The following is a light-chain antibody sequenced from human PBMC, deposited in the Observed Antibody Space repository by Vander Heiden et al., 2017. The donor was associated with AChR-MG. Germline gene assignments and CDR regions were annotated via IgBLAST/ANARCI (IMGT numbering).Light chain of an antibody. CDR1: KLGDKC. V-gene: IGLV3-1*01. CDR3: QAWDSSTVV. Sequence: SYELTQPPSVSVSPGQTASITSAGAKLGDKCPCWDQQKPGRSPVLVIYHDSKRASGIPERVSGSNTGNTATLTISGTQAMDEADYYWQAWDSSTVVFGGGTKLTVL. J-gene: IGLJ2*01. CDR2: HDS.